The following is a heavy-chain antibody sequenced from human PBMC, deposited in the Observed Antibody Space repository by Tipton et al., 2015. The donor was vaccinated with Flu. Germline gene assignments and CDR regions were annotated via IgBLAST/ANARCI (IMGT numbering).Heavy chain of an antibody. CDR3: ARDLPTYNTYGTTFDN. CDR1: GGSISTYY. V-gene: IGHV4-59*12. CDR2: VPYNGNT. J-gene: IGHJ4*02. Sequence: TLSLTCTVSGGSISTYYWSWIRQPPGKGLGRIWTVPYNGNTYYNPSLNRRGIVSADTSTVHFSLMLTSVTAADTAEYYCARDLPTYNTYGTTFDNWGQGILVITSS. D-gene: IGHD5-24*01.